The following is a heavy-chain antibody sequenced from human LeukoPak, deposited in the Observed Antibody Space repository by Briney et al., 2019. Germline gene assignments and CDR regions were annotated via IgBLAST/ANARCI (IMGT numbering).Heavy chain of an antibody. CDR3: ARGRVIGSGAFDI. D-gene: IGHD2/OR15-2a*01. V-gene: IGHV4-59*11. CDR2: ISNSGST. Sequence: SETLSLTCTVSGGSISSHCWSWIRQPPGKGLEWIGYISNSGSTNYNPSLKSRVTISLDTSKKQFSLKLSPVTAADTAVYYCARGRVIGSGAFDIWGQGTILTVSS. J-gene: IGHJ3*02. CDR1: GGSISSHC.